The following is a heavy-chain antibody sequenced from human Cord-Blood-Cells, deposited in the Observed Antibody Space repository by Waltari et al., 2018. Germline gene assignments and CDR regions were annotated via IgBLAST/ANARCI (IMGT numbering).Heavy chain of an antibody. CDR3: ARRPYYYDSSGYLLVDY. D-gene: IGHD3-22*01. CDR2: INHSGST. J-gene: IGHJ4*02. CDR1: GGSFSGYY. V-gene: IGHV4-34*01. Sequence: QVQLQQWGAGLLKPSETLSLTCAVYGGSFSGYYWSWIRQPPGKGLEWIGEINHSGSTNYNPSPKSRVTISVDTSKNQFSLKLSSVTAADTAVYYCARRPYYYDSSGYLLVDYWGQGTLVTVSS.